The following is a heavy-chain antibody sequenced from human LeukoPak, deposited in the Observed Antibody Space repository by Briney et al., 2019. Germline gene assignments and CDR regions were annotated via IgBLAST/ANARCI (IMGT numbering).Heavy chain of an antibody. V-gene: IGHV1-18*01. CDR3: ARGQTSSWPEGDWFDP. CDR2: ISAYNGNT. CDR1: GYTFTSYG. J-gene: IGHJ5*02. Sequence: GASVKVSCKASGYTFTSYGISWVRQAPGQGLEWMGWISAYNGNTNYAQKLQGRVTMTTDTSTSTAYMELRSLRSDDTAVYYCARGQTSSWPEGDWFDPWGQGTLVTVSS. D-gene: IGHD6-13*01.